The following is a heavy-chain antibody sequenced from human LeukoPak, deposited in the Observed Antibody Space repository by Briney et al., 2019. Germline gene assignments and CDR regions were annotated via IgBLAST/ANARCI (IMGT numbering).Heavy chain of an antibody. D-gene: IGHD6-13*01. CDR3: AKDPTGQLGTYFDY. J-gene: IGHJ4*02. V-gene: IGHV3-30*02. CDR1: GFTFSSYG. Sequence: GGSPRLSCAASGFTFSSYGMHWVRQAPGKGLEWVAFIRYDGSNKYYADSVKGRFTISRDNSKNTLYLQMNSLRAEDTAVYYCAKDPTGQLGTYFDYWGQGTLVTVSS. CDR2: IRYDGSNK.